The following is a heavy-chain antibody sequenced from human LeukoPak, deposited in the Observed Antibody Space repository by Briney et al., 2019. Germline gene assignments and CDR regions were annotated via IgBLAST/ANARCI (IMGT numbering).Heavy chain of an antibody. V-gene: IGHV3-15*01. CDR3: TTEQAYGDYVDY. Sequence: GSLRLSCAASGFTFSNAWMSWVRQAPGKGLEWVGRIKSKTDGGTTDYAAPVKGRFTISRDDSKNTLYLQMNSLKTEDTAVYYCTTEQAYGDYVDYWGQGTLVTVSS. CDR1: GFTFSNAW. CDR2: IKSKTDGGTT. D-gene: IGHD4-17*01. J-gene: IGHJ4*02.